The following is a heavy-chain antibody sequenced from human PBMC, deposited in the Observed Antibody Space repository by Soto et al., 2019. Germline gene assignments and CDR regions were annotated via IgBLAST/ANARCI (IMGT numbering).Heavy chain of an antibody. Sequence: GASVKVSCKASGYTFTSYGISWVRQAPGQGLEWMGWISAYNGNTNYAQKLQGRVTMTTDTSTSTAYMELRSLRSDDTAVYYCAYDSSGNIDDAFDIWGQGTMVTVSS. CDR2: ISAYNGNT. CDR3: AYDSSGNIDDAFDI. CDR1: GYTFTSYG. J-gene: IGHJ3*02. D-gene: IGHD3-22*01. V-gene: IGHV1-18*01.